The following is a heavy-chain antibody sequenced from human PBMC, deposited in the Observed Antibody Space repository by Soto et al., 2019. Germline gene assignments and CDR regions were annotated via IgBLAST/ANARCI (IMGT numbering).Heavy chain of an antibody. Sequence: GGSLRLSCAASGFTFSSYAMSWVRQAPGKGLEWVSAISGSGGSTYYADSVKGRFTIPRDNSKNTLYLQMNSLRAEDTAVYYCAKPFYCSGGSCYPGTAMVPFDYWGQGTLVTVSS. CDR1: GFTFSSYA. V-gene: IGHV3-23*01. D-gene: IGHD2-15*01. CDR2: ISGSGGST. J-gene: IGHJ4*02. CDR3: AKPFYCSGGSCYPGTAMVPFDY.